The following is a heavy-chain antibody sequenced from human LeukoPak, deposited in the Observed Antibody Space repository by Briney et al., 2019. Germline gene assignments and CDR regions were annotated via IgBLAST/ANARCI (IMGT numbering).Heavy chain of an antibody. V-gene: IGHV3-23*01. CDR2: ISGSGDST. D-gene: IGHD3-22*01. CDR1: GFTFNNFV. Sequence: GGSLRLSCAASGFTFNNFVVNWVRQAPGKGLEWVSSISGSGDSTYYADSVKGRFTISRDNSKNTLFLQMNSLRAEDTAVYYCAKDRYDSGGYYSYYFDCWGQGTLVTVSP. CDR3: AKDRYDSGGYYSYYFDC. J-gene: IGHJ4*02.